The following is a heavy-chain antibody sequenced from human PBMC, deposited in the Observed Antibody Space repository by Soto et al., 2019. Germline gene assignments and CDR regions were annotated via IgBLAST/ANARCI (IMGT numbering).Heavy chain of an antibody. Sequence: QLQLQESGPGLVKPSETVSLTCTVSGGSISSSSYYWGWIRQPPGKGLEWIGSIYYSGSTHYNPSLKSRVTISVDTSKNQYSLKLSSVTAADTAVYYCGTPWFGDGEYWGQGTLVTVSS. J-gene: IGHJ4*02. V-gene: IGHV4-39*01. CDR1: GGSISSSSYY. D-gene: IGHD3-10*01. CDR3: GTPWFGDGEY. CDR2: IYYSGST.